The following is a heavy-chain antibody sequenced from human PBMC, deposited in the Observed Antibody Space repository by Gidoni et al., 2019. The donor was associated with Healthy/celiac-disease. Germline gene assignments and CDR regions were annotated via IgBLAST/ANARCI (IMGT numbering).Heavy chain of an antibody. J-gene: IGHJ6*03. D-gene: IGHD2-8*01. CDR3: ARSDLHCTNGVCNSYYYMDV. CDR2: IWYDGSNK. CDR1: GFTFSSYG. Sequence: QVQLVESGGGVVQPGRSLRLSCAASGFTFSSYGMHWVRQAPGKGLEWVAVIWYDGSNKYYADSVKGRFTISRDNSKNTLYLQMNSLRAEDTAVYYCARSDLHCTNGVCNSYYYMDVWGKGTTVTVSS. V-gene: IGHV3-33*01.